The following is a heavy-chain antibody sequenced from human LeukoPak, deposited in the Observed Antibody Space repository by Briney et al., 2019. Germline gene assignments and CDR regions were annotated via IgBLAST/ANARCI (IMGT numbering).Heavy chain of an antibody. CDR3: TTEVLSHFWSAYRYFAY. V-gene: IGHV3-15*01. D-gene: IGHD3-3*02. CDR2: IKSKADGGAT. CDR1: GFTFSNAW. J-gene: IGHJ4*02. Sequence: GGSLRLSCAASGFTFSNAWMSWVRQAPGKWLEWVGRIKSKADGGATDYAAPVKGRFTISRADSKNTQYLKMNCLKPENTAVYYCTTEVLSHFWSAYRYFAYWGQGTLVTVSS.